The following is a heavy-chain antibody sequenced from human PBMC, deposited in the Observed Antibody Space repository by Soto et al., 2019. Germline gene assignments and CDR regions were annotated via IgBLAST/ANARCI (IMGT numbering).Heavy chain of an antibody. CDR1: GFTFNRHP. J-gene: IGHJ4*02. CDR2: ISHDGNNK. V-gene: IGHV3-30-3*01. CDR3: ARASGHIYATLHGPFAH. Sequence: GGSLRLSCAASGFTFNRHPLHWVRQAPGKGLEWVAVISHDGNNKYYADSVKGRFTISRDNSMNMLYLQMHGLRTEDTAIFHCARASGHIYATLHGPFAHWGQGALVTVSS. D-gene: IGHD2-8*01.